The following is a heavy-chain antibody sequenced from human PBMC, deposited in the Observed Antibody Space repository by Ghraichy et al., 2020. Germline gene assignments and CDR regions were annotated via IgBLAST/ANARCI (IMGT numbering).Heavy chain of an antibody. CDR3: AKDATLLMTTVVTAGFDY. CDR2: IRYDGSTK. V-gene: IGHV3-30*02. Sequence: LSLTCAASGFTFSSYGMHWVRLAPGKGLEWVAFIRYDGSTKYYAESVKGRFTISRDNSKSTVSLQMNSLGAEDTALYYCAKDATLLMTTVVTAGFDYWGQGTLVTVSS. J-gene: IGHJ4*02. CDR1: GFTFSSYG. D-gene: IGHD4-23*01.